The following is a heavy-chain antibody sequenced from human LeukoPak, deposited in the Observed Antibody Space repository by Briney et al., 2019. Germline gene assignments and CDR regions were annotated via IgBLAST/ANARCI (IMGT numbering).Heavy chain of an antibody. CDR3: ARVVYGDYYFDY. D-gene: IGHD4-17*01. Sequence: ASVKVSCTASGYTFTGYYMHWVRQAPGQGLEWMGWINPNSGGTNYAQKFQGRVTMTRDTSISTAYMELSRLRSDDTAVYYCARVVYGDYYFDYWGQGTLVTVSS. CDR2: INPNSGGT. CDR1: GYTFTGYY. J-gene: IGHJ4*02. V-gene: IGHV1-2*02.